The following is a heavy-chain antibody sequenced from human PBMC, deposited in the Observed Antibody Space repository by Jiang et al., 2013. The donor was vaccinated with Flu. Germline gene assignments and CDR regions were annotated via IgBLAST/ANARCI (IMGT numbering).Heavy chain of an antibody. D-gene: IGHD3-9*01. CDR3: ARGTDYDILTGHFDY. Sequence: AASGFTSVAMACTGSARLQGKGLEWVAVIWYDGSNKYYADSVKGRFTISRDNSKNTLYLQMNSLRAEDTAVYYCARGTDYDILTGHFDYWGQGTLVTVSS. CDR2: IWYDGSNK. V-gene: IGHV3-33*01. J-gene: IGHJ4*02. CDR1: GFTSVAMA.